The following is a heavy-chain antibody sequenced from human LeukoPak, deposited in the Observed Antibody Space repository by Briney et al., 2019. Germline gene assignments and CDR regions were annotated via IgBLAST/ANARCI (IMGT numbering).Heavy chain of an antibody. CDR2: IIPILGIA. J-gene: IGHJ5*02. V-gene: IGHV1-69*04. Sequence: GASVQVSCKASGGTFSSYAISWVRQAPGQGLEWMGRIIPILGIANYAQKFQGRVTITADKSTSTAYMELSSLRSEDTAVYYCASGGLMITFGGVSNWFDPWGQGTLVTVSS. CDR3: ASGGLMITFGGVSNWFDP. CDR1: GGTFSSYA. D-gene: IGHD3-16*01.